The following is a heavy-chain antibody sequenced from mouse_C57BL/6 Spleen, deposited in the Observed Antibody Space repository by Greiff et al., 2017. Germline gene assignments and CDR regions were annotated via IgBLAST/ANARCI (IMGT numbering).Heavy chain of an antibody. Sequence: VQLQQSGAELVRPGTSVKVSCKASGYAFTNYLIEWVKQRPGQGLEWIGVINPGSGGTNYNEKFKGKATLTADKSSSTAYMQLSSLTSEDSAVYFFSRAHYDYDWGFAYWGQGTLVTVSA. J-gene: IGHJ3*01. D-gene: IGHD2-4*01. CDR1: GYAFTNYL. V-gene: IGHV1-54*01. CDR2: INPGSGGT. CDR3: SRAHYDYDWGFAY.